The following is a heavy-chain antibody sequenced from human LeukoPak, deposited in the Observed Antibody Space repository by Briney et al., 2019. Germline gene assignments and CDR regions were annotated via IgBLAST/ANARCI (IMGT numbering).Heavy chain of an antibody. CDR2: ISGSGGST. V-gene: IGHV3-23*01. CDR1: RFTFSSYA. J-gene: IGHJ3*02. D-gene: IGHD1-14*01. Sequence: GGSLRLSCAASRFTFSSYAMGWVRRPAGKGLEWVSAISGSGGSTYYADSVKGRFTISRDNSKNTLYLQMNSLRAEDTAVYYCAKDISPGRSDAFDIWGQGTMVTVSS. CDR3: AKDISPGRSDAFDI.